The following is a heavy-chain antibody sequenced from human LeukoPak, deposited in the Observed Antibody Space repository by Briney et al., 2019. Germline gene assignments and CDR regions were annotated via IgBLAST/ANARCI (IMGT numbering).Heavy chain of an antibody. J-gene: IGHJ6*03. CDR3: ARELLTYSNHKLGHYMDV. Sequence: GGSLRLSCAASGFTFSSYWMTWVRQAPGKGLEWVANIKQVGSEKYYADSVKGRFTISRENAKNSLYLQMNSLRAGDTALHFCARELLTYSNHKLGHYMDVWGKGTTVTVSS. CDR2: IKQVGSEK. D-gene: IGHD4-11*01. V-gene: IGHV3-7*01. CDR1: GFTFSSYW.